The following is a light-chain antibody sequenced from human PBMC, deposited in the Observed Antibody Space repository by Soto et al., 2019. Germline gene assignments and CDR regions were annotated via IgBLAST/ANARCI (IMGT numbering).Light chain of an antibody. J-gene: IGLJ3*02. Sequence: QSALTQPASVSGSPGQSITISCTGTSSDVGSYNLVSWYQQHPGKAPKLMVYEGSKRPSGVSNRFSGSKSGNTASLTISGLQAVDEDDYYCCSYAVSSTFVFGGGTQLTVL. CDR2: EGS. CDR3: CSYAVSSTFV. CDR1: SSDVGSYNL. V-gene: IGLV2-23*03.